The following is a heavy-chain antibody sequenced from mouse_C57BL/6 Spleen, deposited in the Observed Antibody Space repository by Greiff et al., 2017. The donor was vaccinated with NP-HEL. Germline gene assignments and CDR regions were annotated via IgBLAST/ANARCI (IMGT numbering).Heavy chain of an antibody. V-gene: IGHV3-6*01. D-gene: IGHD1-1*01. J-gene: IGHJ2*01. CDR2: ISYDGSN. CDR3: ARGRLNYYGSSHYFDY. Sequence: EESGPGLVKPSQSLSLTCSVTGYSITSGYYWNWIRQFPGNKLEWMGYISYDGSNNYNPSLKNRISITRDTSKNQFFLKLNSVTTEDTATYYCARGRLNYYGSSHYFDYWGQGTTLTVSS. CDR1: GYSITSGYY.